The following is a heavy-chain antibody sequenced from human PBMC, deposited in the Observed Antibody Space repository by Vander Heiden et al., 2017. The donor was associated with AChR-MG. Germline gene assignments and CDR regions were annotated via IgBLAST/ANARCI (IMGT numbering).Heavy chain of an antibody. J-gene: IGHJ1*01. CDR2: IKSKADGETT. Sequence: EALLVASGRGLVKPGGSLSPSRAASGFISRRARLPWVRPGPGKGLGWVGRIKSKADGETTDYAAPVKGRFPISRDDSKSTVTLQMNSLKTEDTAVYYCDSDMADTETGFQDWGQGALVTVSS. D-gene: IGHD4-17*01. V-gene: IGHV3-15*01. CDR1: GFISRRAR. CDR3: DSDMADTETGFQD.